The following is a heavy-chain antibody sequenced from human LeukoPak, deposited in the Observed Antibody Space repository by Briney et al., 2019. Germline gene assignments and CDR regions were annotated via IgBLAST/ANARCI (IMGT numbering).Heavy chain of an antibody. CDR3: AKGIRRNRNYYYGMDV. V-gene: IGHV3-30*18. CDR2: ISYDGSNK. J-gene: IGHJ6*02. Sequence: GGSLRLSCAASGFTFSSYGMHWVRQAPGKGLEWVAVISYDGSNKYYADSVKGRFTISRDSSKNTLYLQMNSLRAEDTAVYYCAKGIRRNRNYYYGMDVWGQGTTVTVSS. D-gene: IGHD1-14*01. CDR1: GFTFSSYG.